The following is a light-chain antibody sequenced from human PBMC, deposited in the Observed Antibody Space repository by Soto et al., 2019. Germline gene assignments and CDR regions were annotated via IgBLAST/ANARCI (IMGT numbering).Light chain of an antibody. CDR3: QQLNSYPIT. J-gene: IGKJ5*01. V-gene: IGKV1-9*01. CDR2: AAS. CDR1: QGISSY. Sequence: DIQLTQSPSFLSASVGYRVTITCRASQGISSYLAWYQQKPGKAPKLLIYAASTLQSGVPSRFSGSGSGTEFTLTISSLQPEDFATYYCQQLNSYPITFGQGTRPEIK.